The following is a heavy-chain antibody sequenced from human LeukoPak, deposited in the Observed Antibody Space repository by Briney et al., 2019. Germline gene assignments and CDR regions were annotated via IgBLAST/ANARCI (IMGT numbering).Heavy chain of an antibody. CDR3: AKGVRQYYCGSGSYYRWFDP. CDR2: ISYDGSNK. V-gene: IGHV3-30*18. J-gene: IGHJ5*02. D-gene: IGHD3-10*01. Sequence: GGSLRLSCAASGFTFSSYGMHWVRQAPGKGLEWVAVISYDGSNKYYADSVKGRFTISRDNSKNTLYLQMNSLRAEDTAVYYCAKGVRQYYCGSGSYYRWFDPWGQGTLVTVSS. CDR1: GFTFSSYG.